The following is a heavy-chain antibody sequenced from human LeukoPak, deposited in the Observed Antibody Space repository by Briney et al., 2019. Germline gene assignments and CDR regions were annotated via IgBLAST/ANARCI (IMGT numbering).Heavy chain of an antibody. Sequence: SETLSLTSTVSGGSISSGGYYWSWIRQHPGKGLEWIGYIYYSGSTYYNPSLKSRVTISVDTSKNQFSLKLSSVTAADTAVYYCARDRPAAYYDFWSGPDAFDIWGQGTMVTVSS. D-gene: IGHD3-3*01. V-gene: IGHV4-31*03. CDR1: GGSISSGGYY. J-gene: IGHJ3*02. CDR3: ARDRPAAYYDFWSGPDAFDI. CDR2: IYYSGST.